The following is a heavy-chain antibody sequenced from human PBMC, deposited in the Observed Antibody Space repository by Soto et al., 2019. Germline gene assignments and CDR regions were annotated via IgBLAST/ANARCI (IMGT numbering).Heavy chain of an antibody. CDR3: ARGRDGYNVFDY. CDR1: GGTFSSYA. Sequence: ASVKVSCKASGGTFSSYAISWVRQAPGQGLEWMGGIIPIFGTANYAQKFQGRVTITADESTSTAYMELSSLRSEDTAVYYCARGRDGYNVFDYWGQGTLVTVSS. J-gene: IGHJ4*02. V-gene: IGHV1-69*13. CDR2: IIPIFGTA. D-gene: IGHD5-12*01.